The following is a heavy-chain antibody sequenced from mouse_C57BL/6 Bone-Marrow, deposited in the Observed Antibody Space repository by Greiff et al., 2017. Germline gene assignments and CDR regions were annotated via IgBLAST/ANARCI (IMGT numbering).Heavy chain of an antibody. D-gene: IGHD2-3*01. Sequence: EVKLMESGAELVRPGASVKLSCTASGFNIKDDHMHWVKQRPEQGLEWIGWIDPENGDTEYASKFQGKATITADTSSNTAYLQLSSLTSEDTAVYYCTRWSRGAYWGQGTLVTVSA. CDR1: GFNIKDDH. J-gene: IGHJ3*01. CDR2: IDPENGDT. V-gene: IGHV14-4*01. CDR3: TRWSRGAY.